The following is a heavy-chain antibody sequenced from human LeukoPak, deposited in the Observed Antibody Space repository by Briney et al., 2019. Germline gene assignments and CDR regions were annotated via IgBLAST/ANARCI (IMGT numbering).Heavy chain of an antibody. Sequence: ASVKVSCKASGYTFTSYAMNWVRQAPGQGLEWMGWINPNSGGTNYVQNFQGRVTMTRDTSISTAYMELSSLRSDDTAVYYCARVGYSTNEAGGYWGQGTLVTVSS. CDR2: INPNSGGT. D-gene: IGHD6-13*01. CDR3: ARVGYSTNEAGGY. V-gene: IGHV1-2*02. J-gene: IGHJ4*02. CDR1: GYTFTSYA.